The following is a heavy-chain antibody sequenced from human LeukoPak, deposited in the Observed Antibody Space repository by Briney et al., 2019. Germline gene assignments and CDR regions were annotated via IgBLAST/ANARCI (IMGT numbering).Heavy chain of an antibody. V-gene: IGHV3-21*01. CDR1: GFTVSNNY. D-gene: IGHD6-6*01. J-gene: IGHJ3*02. CDR3: ARIPYSSSLTDAFDI. CDR2: ISSSSTYI. Sequence: GGSLRLSCAASGFTVSNNYMSWVRQAPGKGLEWVSFISSSSTYIYYADSMKGRFTISRDNAKNSLFLQMNSLRGEDTAVYYCARIPYSSSLTDAFDIWGRGTMVTVYS.